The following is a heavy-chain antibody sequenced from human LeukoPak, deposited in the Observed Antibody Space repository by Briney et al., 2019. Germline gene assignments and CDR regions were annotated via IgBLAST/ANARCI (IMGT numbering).Heavy chain of an antibody. J-gene: IGHJ4*02. Sequence: GESLKISRKGSGYKFSSNWITWVRQMPGKGLEWMGRIDPSDSYINYSPSFQGHVTISADKSISTAYLQWSSLKASDSAMYYCARHPDVSYYYGSGSTFDYWGQGTLVTVSS. V-gene: IGHV5-10-1*01. D-gene: IGHD3-10*01. CDR3: ARHPDVSYYYGSGSTFDY. CDR2: IDPSDSYI. CDR1: GYKFSSNW.